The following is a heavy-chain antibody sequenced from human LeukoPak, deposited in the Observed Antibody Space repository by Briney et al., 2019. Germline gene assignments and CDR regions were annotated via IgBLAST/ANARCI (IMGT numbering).Heavy chain of an antibody. D-gene: IGHD2-15*01. J-gene: IGHJ4*02. CDR3: ARGGASSRPFHY. V-gene: IGHV4-59*01. Sequence: ASETLSLTYTVSGDSMSTYYWSWLRQPPGKGLEWIGFISYSGTTNYNPSLKSRVTISVDTSKNQFSLKVNSVTAADTAVYYCARGGASSRPFHYWGQGTLVTVSS. CDR1: GDSMSTYY. CDR2: ISYSGTT.